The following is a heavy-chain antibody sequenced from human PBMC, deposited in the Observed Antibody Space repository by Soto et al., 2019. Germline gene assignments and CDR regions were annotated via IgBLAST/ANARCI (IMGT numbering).Heavy chain of an antibody. Sequence: QVQLVQSGGEVKKPGASVKVSCKASGYTFTSYGITWVRQAPGQGLEWMVWSSAYNGVTKYAQKFQDRVTMTTDTSTSTAYMELRSLRSDDTAVYYCARGPRSGYCSGGSCHYFDYWGQGTLVTVSS. D-gene: IGHD2-15*01. CDR2: SSAYNGVT. CDR1: GYTFTSYG. J-gene: IGHJ4*02. V-gene: IGHV1-18*01. CDR3: ARGPRSGYCSGGSCHYFDY.